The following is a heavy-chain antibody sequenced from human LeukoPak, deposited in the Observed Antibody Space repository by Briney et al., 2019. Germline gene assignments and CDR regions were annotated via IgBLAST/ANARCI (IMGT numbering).Heavy chain of an antibody. V-gene: IGHV1-46*01. CDR3: ARDNSVEDTAWWFDP. J-gene: IGHJ5*02. CDR2: INPSGGST. Sequence: ASVKVSCTASGYTFTSYYMHWVRQAPGQGLEWMGIINPSGGSTSYAQKFQGRVTMTGDMSTSTDYMELSSLRSEDTAVYYCARDNSVEDTAWWFDPWGQGTLVTVSS. D-gene: IGHD4-23*01. CDR1: GYTFTSYY.